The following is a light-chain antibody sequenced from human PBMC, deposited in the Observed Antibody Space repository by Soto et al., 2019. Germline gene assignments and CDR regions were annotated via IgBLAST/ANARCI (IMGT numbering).Light chain of an antibody. Sequence: QSVLTQLAYVSRSPRQSLPINKNGTNNDVGAYNYVSWYQQHPGKAPKTMIYDVSNRPSGVSNRFSGSKSGNTASLTISGLQAEDEADYYWSSYSRSNTVPFGGGTKVTVL. V-gene: IGLV2-14*03. CDR1: NNDVGAYNY. CDR3: SSYSRSNTVP. CDR2: DVS. J-gene: IGLJ6*01.